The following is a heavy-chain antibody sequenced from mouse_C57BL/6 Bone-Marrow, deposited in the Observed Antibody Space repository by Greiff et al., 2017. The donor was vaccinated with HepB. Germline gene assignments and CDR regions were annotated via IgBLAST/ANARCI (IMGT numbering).Heavy chain of an antibody. V-gene: IGHV1-15*01. D-gene: IGHD2-4*01. CDR2: IDPETGGT. CDR3: TRHYDYDAWFAY. Sequence: QVQLKQSGAELGGPGASLPRSSKASATTFTDYEMPGVKQPPVHGLEWIGAIDPETGGTAYNQKFKGKAILTADKSSSTAYMELRSLTSEDSAVYYCTRHYDYDAWFAYWGQGTLVTVSA. J-gene: IGHJ3*01. CDR1: ATTFTDYE.